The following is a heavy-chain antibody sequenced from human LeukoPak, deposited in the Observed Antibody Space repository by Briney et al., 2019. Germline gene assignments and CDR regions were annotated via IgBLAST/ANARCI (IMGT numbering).Heavy chain of an antibody. J-gene: IGHJ6*03. CDR1: GGSISSYY. CDR2: IYYSGST. V-gene: IGHV4-59*01. CDR3: ARRLRGYSGYDYYYYMDV. Sequence: SETLSLTCTVSGGSISSYYWSWIRQPPGKGLEWIGYIYYSGSTNYNASLKSLVTISVDTSKNQFSLKLSSVTAADTAVYYCARRLRGYSGYDYYYYMDVWGKGTTVTVSS. D-gene: IGHD5-12*01.